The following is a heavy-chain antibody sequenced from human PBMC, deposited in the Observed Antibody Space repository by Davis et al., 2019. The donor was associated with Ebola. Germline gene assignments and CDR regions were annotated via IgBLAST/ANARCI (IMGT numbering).Heavy chain of an antibody. D-gene: IGHD3-10*01. J-gene: IGHJ4*02. CDR2: FYSGAGGST. CDR1: GFTFGNYV. CDR3: AGRTYGSGSF. V-gene: IGHV3-23*03. Sequence: GESLKISCAASGFTFGNYVMTWVRQAPGKGLEWVSIFYSGAGGSTYYADSVKGRFTISRDNSRSTLYLQMNSVRADDTAVYYCAGRTYGSGSFWGQGTLVTVSS.